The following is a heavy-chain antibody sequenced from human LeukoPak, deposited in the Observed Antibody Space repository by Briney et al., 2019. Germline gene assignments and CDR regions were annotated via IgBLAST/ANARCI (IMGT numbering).Heavy chain of an antibody. CDR1: GYTFTDYY. J-gene: IGHJ4*02. V-gene: IGHV1-2*02. CDR2: INPNSGGT. Sequence: ASVKVSCKASGYTFTDYYMHWVRQAPGQGLEWMGWINPNSGGTNYAQKLQGRVTMTTDTSTSTAYMELRSLRSDDTAVYYCARDGGLSGGEFDYWGQGTLVTVSS. D-gene: IGHD2-15*01. CDR3: ARDGGLSGGEFDY.